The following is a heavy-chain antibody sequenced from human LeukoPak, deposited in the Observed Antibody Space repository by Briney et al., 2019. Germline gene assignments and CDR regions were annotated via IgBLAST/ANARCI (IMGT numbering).Heavy chain of an antibody. CDR3: ARAGGTYYGIAFDI. J-gene: IGHJ3*02. D-gene: IGHD1-26*01. V-gene: IGHV3-74*01. CDR2: INGDGSST. CDR1: GFTFSNDW. Sequence: GGSLRLSCTASGFTFSNDWMHWVRQAPGKGLVWVSRINGDGSSTNYADSVKGRFTISRDNAKNSLYLQMNSLRAEDTAVYYCARAGGTYYGIAFDIWGQGTMVTVSS.